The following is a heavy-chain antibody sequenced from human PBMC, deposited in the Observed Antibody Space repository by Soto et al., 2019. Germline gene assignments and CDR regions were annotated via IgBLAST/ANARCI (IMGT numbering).Heavy chain of an antibody. D-gene: IGHD2-2*01. V-gene: IGHV3-30*18. CDR1: GFTFSSYG. CDR2: ISYDGSNK. CDR3: AKDQFPYCSSSCSGVSDY. J-gene: IGHJ4*02. Sequence: GGSLRLSCAASGFTFSSYGMHWVRLAPGKGLEWVALISYDGSNKYYADSVKGRFTISRDNSKNTLYLQMNSLRDEETAVYYCAKDQFPYCSSSCSGVSDYWGQGTLVTVSS.